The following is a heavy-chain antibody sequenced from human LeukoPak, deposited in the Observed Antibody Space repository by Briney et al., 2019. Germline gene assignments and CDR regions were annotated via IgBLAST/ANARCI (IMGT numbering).Heavy chain of an antibody. J-gene: IGHJ4*02. D-gene: IGHD5-24*01. CDR1: DDSLNNYY. V-gene: IGHV4-59*01. CDR2: IYYSGHT. Sequence: SETLSLTCTVFDDSLNNYYWNWIRQPPGKGLEWIGYIYYSGHTNYNPSLNSRVAISIDTSKNQFSLKLNSLTAADTAVYYCARAKWNGYMFDYWGQGSLVTVTS. CDR3: ARAKWNGYMFDY.